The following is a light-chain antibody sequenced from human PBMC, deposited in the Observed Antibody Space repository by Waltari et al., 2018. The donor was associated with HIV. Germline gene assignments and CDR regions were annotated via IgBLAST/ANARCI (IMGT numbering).Light chain of an antibody. CDR1: SSNIGSNY. CDR2: RSN. V-gene: IGLV1-47*01. CDR3: AAWDDSLSGPV. Sequence: QSVLTQPPSASGTPGQRVTISCSGSSSNIGSNYVYWYQQLPGTAPKLLIYRSNQRTSGVPGRFSGSKSGTSASLAISGLRSEDEADYYCAAWDDSLSGPVFGGGTKLTVL. J-gene: IGLJ3*02.